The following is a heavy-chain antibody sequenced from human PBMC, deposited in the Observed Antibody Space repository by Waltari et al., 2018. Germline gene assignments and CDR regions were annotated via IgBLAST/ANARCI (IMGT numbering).Heavy chain of an antibody. Sequence: LKLQASGQGLLQPSGTQSPPHAVSGDSISSNYWWSWVRQSPEKGLEWIGQVHHSGKTHYNPSLQSRVTISLDKPKNQFSLNLNSVTAADTAVYYCAGDRAIGLFFDYWGRGTLVTVSS. D-gene: IGHD2-2*01. CDR2: VHHSGKT. J-gene: IGHJ4*02. CDR3: AGDRAIGLFFDY. CDR1: GDSISSNYW. V-gene: IGHV4-4*02.